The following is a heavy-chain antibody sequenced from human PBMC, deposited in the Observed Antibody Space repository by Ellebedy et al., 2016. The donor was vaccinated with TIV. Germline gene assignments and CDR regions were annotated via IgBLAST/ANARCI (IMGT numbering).Heavy chain of an antibody. CDR1: GGSVSRYF. V-gene: IGHV4-4*07. J-gene: IGHJ6*03. CDR3: ARVHCSITTCDYYYMDV. D-gene: IGHD1-1*01. CDR2: IFTSGRF. Sequence: SETLSLXCTASGGSVSRYFWSWLRQPAGKGLAWIGRIFTSGRFNYNPSLMSRVTMSVVTSKNQISLRLNSVTTADTAVYYCARVHCSITTCDYYYMDVWGKGTTVTVSS.